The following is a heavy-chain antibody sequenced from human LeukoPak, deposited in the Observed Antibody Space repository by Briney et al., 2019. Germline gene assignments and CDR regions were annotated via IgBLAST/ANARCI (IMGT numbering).Heavy chain of an antibody. V-gene: IGHV1-18*01. D-gene: IGHD3-3*01. J-gene: IGHJ6*03. CDR2: ISAYNGNT. CDR3: ARAAYITIFGVVIIRGWDYYHYMDV. Sequence: ASVKVSCKASGYTFTSYGISWVRQAPGQGLEWMGWISAYNGNTNYAQKLQGRVTMTTDTSTSTAYMELRSLRSDDTAVYYCARAAYITIFGVVIIRGWDYYHYMDVWGKGTTVTVSS. CDR1: GYTFTSYG.